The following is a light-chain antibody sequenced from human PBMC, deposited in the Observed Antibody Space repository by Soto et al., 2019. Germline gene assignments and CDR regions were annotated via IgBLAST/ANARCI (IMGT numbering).Light chain of an antibody. Sequence: EIVMTQSPATLSVSPGERATLSCRASQSVSSNLAWYQQKPGQAPRLLIYGASTRATGIPARLSGSGSGTEFTLTISSLQSEDLAVYYCQQYNSWPPLTVGGGTKVEIK. J-gene: IGKJ4*01. CDR3: QQYNSWPPLT. CDR2: GAS. V-gene: IGKV3-15*01. CDR1: QSVSSN.